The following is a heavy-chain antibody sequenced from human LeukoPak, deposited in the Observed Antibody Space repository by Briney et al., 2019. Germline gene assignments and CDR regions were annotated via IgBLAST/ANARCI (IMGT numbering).Heavy chain of an antibody. D-gene: IGHD3-22*01. J-gene: IGHJ3*02. CDR3: ARDPYETISYGAFDI. V-gene: IGHV3-7*01. CDR1: GFTFSSYW. CDR2: INQDGSGK. Sequence: GGSLRLSCEGSGFTFSSYWMTWVRQAPGKGLEWVANINQDGSGKEYVDSVKGRFTISRGNAWNSLSLQMNSLRAEDTAVYYCARDPYETISYGAFDIWGRGTVVTVSS.